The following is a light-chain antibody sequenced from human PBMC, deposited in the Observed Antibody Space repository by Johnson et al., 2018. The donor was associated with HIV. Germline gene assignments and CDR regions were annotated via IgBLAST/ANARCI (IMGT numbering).Light chain of an antibody. J-gene: IGLJ1*01. CDR3: GTWDSSLSAPV. CDR2: DNN. CDR1: SSNIGINY. Sequence: QSVLTQPPSVSAAPGQKVTISCSGSSSNIGINYVSWFQQLPGTAPKLLIYDNNKRPSGIPDRFSGSKSGTSATLGITGLQTGDEADYYCGTWDSSLSAPVFGTGTKVTVL. V-gene: IGLV1-51*01.